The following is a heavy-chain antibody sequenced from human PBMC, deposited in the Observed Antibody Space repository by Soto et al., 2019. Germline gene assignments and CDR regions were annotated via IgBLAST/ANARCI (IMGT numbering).Heavy chain of an antibody. CDR2: IIPMFGTA. J-gene: IGHJ4*02. D-gene: IGHD5-18*01. V-gene: IGHV1-69*12. CDR3: ASGIQLWLRRINNGYSG. CDR1: GGTFSTYA. Sequence: QVQLVQSGAEVKKPESSVKVSCKAPGGTFSTYAISWVRQAPGQGLEWMGGIIPMFGTANYAQRFQDRVTITADESTNPVYMELSSLTSEDTAVYFCASGIQLWLRRINNGYSGWGQGTLVSVSS.